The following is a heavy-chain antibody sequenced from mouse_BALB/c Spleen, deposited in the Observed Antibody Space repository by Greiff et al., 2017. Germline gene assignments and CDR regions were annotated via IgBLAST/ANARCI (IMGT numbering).Heavy chain of an antibody. CDR2: ISSGGST. J-gene: IGHJ4*01. V-gene: IGHV5-6-5*01. CDR3: ARGGIYSPRMDY. D-gene: IGHD2-1*01. CDR1: GFTFSSYA. Sequence: EVKLVESGGGLVKPGGSLKLSCAASGFTFSSYAMAWVRQTPEKRLEWVASISSGGSTYYPDSVKGRFTISRDNARNILYLQMSSLRSEDTAMYYCARGGIYSPRMDYWGQGTSVTVSS.